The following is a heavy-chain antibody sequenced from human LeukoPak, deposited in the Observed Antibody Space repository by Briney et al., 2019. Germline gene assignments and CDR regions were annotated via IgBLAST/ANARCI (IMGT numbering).Heavy chain of an antibody. J-gene: IGHJ4*02. Sequence: GGSLRLSCAASGFTVSSNYMSWVRQAPGKGLEWVGRIKSKTDGGTTDYAAPVKGRFTTSRDDSKNTLYLQMNSLKTEDTAVYYCTTGAWGPDYWGQGTLVTVSS. CDR3: TTGAWGPDY. D-gene: IGHD3-16*01. CDR1: GFTVSSNY. V-gene: IGHV3-15*01. CDR2: IKSKTDGGTT.